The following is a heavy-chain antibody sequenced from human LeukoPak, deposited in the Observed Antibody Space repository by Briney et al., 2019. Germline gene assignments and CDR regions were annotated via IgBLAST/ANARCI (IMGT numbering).Heavy chain of an antibody. D-gene: IGHD3-22*01. CDR3: ARVGLGGYNDAFDI. CDR1: GGSISSYY. J-gene: IGHJ3*02. CDR2: IYTSGST. V-gene: IGHV4-4*07. Sequence: AETLSLTCTVSGGSISSYYWTWIRQPAGKGLEWIGRIYTSGSTNYNPSLKSRVTMSVDTSKNQFSLKLSSVTAADTAMYYCARVGLGGYNDAFDIWGQGTMVTVSS.